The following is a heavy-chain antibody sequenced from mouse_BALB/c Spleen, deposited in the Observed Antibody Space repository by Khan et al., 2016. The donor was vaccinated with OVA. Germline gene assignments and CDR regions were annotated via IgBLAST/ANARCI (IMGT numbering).Heavy chain of an antibody. D-gene: IGHD3-2*01. J-gene: IGHJ3*01. CDR3: ALDSSVYVPFAY. V-gene: IGHV1-54*01. CDR2: INPGSGGT. Sequence: QVQLQQPGAELVRPGTSVKVSCKASGYAFTNYLIEWVKQRPGQGLEWIGVINPGSGGTNYNEKLKGKATLTADKSSSTAYMQLSSLTSDDCAVYLCALDSSVYVPFAYWGQGTLVTVSA. CDR1: GYAFTNYL.